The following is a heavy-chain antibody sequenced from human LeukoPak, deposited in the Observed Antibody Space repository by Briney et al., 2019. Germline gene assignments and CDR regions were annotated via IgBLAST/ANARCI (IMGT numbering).Heavy chain of an antibody. CDR2: ANPTSGRT. J-gene: IGHJ4*02. D-gene: IGHD1-26*01. Sequence: ASVKVSCKASGYTFTTSYLHWVRQAPGQGLEWMGMANPTSGRTNYAQKFRGRVTMTRDTSTSTVYMELSSLRSEDTAVYYCAREPTSGSCYFDYWGLGTLVTVSS. V-gene: IGHV1-46*01. CDR3: AREPTSGSCYFDY. CDR1: GYTFTTSY.